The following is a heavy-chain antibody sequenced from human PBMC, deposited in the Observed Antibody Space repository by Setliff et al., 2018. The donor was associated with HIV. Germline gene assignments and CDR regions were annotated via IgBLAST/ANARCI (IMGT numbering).Heavy chain of an antibody. CDR1: AFNSRMQT. D-gene: IGHD3-3*01. V-gene: IGHV3-30*08. CDR2: ISYDGSNK. Sequence: GGSLRLSCRGSAFNSRMQTMNWVRQAPGKGLEWVALISYDGSNKYDADSVKGRFTISRDNSKNTLYLQMNSLRAEDTAVYYCARGRGSIDFWSGYLDYWGQGTLVTVSS. CDR3: ARGRGSIDFWSGYLDY. J-gene: IGHJ4*02.